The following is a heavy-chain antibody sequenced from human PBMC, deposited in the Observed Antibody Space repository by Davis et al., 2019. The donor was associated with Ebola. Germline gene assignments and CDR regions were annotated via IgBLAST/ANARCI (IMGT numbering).Heavy chain of an antibody. Sequence: GESLNIPCAAPGFTFSSYAMSWVRQAPGKGLEWVSASSGRGGSTYYADSVKGRFTISRDNSKNTLYLQMNSLRAEDTAVYYCAKEWAASPYYYYGMDVWGQGTTVTVSS. D-gene: IGHD6-25*01. V-gene: IGHV3-23*01. CDR2: SSGRGGST. CDR1: GFTFSSYA. CDR3: AKEWAASPYYYYGMDV. J-gene: IGHJ6*02.